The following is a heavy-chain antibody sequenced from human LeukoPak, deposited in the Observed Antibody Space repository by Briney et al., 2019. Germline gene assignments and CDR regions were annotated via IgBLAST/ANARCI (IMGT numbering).Heavy chain of an antibody. V-gene: IGHV3-33*01. CDR3: ARGLGYSYGYGIDY. J-gene: IGHJ4*02. Sequence: GGSLRLSCAASGFTFSSYAMHWVRQAPGKGLEWVAVIWYDGSNKYYADSVKGRFTISRDNSKNTLYLQMNSLRAEDTAVYYCARGLGYSYGYGIDYWGQGTLVTVSS. CDR1: GFTFSSYA. D-gene: IGHD5-18*01. CDR2: IWYDGSNK.